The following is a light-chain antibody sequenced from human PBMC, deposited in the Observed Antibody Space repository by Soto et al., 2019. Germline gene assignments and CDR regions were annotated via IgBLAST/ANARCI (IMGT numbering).Light chain of an antibody. Sequence: FQMTQSPSTLSASVGDRVSITCRASQTIFSWLAWNQQKPGKAPKLLIYKASSLESGVPSRYSGSGSGTEFTLTISGLQPDDFATYFCQQYNSYPYSFGQGTKLEIK. V-gene: IGKV1-5*03. CDR2: KAS. CDR3: QQYNSYPYS. CDR1: QTIFSW. J-gene: IGKJ2*03.